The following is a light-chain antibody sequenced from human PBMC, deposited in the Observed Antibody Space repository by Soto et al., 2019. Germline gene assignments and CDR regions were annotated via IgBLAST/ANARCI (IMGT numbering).Light chain of an antibody. J-gene: IGKJ4*01. CDR3: QQVNNFPLT. CDR1: QDIRSW. Sequence: DIQMTQSPSSVSASVGDRVTITCRASQDIRSWLAWYQQKPGRVPKLLIYAASNLQTGVPSRFIGSGSGTDFTLTITSVQPEDFATYYCQQVNNFPLTFGGGTEVEIK. V-gene: IGKV1D-12*01. CDR2: AAS.